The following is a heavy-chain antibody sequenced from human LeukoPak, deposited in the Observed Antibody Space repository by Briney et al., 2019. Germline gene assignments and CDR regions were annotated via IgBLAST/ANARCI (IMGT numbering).Heavy chain of an antibody. Sequence: SGGSLRLSCAASGFTFSSYGMHWVRQAPGKGLEWVAVISYDGSNKYYADSVKGRFTISRDNSKNTLYLQMNSLRAEDTAVYYCARGLKTTYYGSGSPYYFDYWGQGTLVTVSS. D-gene: IGHD3-10*01. CDR1: GFTFSSYG. J-gene: IGHJ4*02. CDR2: ISYDGSNK. CDR3: ARGLKTTYYGSGSPYYFDY. V-gene: IGHV3-30*03.